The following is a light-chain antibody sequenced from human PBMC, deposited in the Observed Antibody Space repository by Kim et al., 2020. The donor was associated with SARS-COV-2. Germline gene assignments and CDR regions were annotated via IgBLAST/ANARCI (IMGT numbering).Light chain of an antibody. V-gene: IGLV4-69*01. Sequence: VKLTCTLSSGNSSYAIAWHQQQPEKGPRYLMKLNSDGSHSKGDGIPDRFSGSSSGAERYLTISSLQSEDEADYYCQTWGTGTNWVFGGGTQLTVL. CDR2: LNSDGSH. J-gene: IGLJ3*02. CDR3: QTWGTGTNWV. CDR1: SGNSSYA.